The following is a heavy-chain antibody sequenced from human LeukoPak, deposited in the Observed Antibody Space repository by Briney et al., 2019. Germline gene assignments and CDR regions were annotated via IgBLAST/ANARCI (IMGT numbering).Heavy chain of an antibody. CDR3: AREPPIAAAPDY. CDR1: GGSISSNSYY. V-gene: IGHV4-39*02. Sequence: SETLSLTCTVSGGSISSNSYYWGWIRQPPGKGLEWIGSIYYSGSTYYNPSLKSRITISVDTSKNQFSLKLSSVTAADTAVYYCAREPPIAAAPDYWGQGTLVTVSS. CDR2: IYYSGST. D-gene: IGHD6-13*01. J-gene: IGHJ4*02.